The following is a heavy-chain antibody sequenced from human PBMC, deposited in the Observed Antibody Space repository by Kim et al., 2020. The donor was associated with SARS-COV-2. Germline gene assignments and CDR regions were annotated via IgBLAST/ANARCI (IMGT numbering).Heavy chain of an antibody. V-gene: IGHV1-18*01. CDR1: GYTFTNYG. J-gene: IGHJ5*02. Sequence: ASVKVSCKASGYTFTNYGISWVRQAPGQGLEWMGWISTYNGNTNYAQKVQGRVTMATDTSTSTAYMELRNLRSDDTAVYYCARDWSKAARQNCFDPWGQGTPVTVSS. CDR2: ISTYNGNT. D-gene: IGHD6-6*01. CDR3: ARDWSKAARQNCFDP.